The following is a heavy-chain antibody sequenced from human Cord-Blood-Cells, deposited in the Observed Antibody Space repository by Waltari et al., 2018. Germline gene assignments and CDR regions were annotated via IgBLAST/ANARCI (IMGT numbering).Heavy chain of an antibody. Sequence: QVQLQESGPGLVKPSQTLSLTCTVSGGPISSGDYYWSWIRQPPGKGLEWIGYIYYRGSTYYNPSLKSRVTISVDTSKNQFSLKLSSVTAADTAVYYCARERAAAGNGDAFDIWGQGTMVTVSS. V-gene: IGHV4-30-4*01. J-gene: IGHJ3*02. CDR3: ARERAAAGNGDAFDI. CDR2: IYYRGST. D-gene: IGHD6-13*01. CDR1: GGPISSGDYY.